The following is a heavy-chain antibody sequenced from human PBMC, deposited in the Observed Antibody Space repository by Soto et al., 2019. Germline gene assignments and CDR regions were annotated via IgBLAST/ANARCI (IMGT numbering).Heavy chain of an antibody. CDR1: GGTFSSYA. CDR3: ARPTSYSNYVGGDAFDI. V-gene: IGHV1-69*01. CDR2: IIPIFGTA. Sequence: QVQLVQSGAEVKKPGSSVKVSCKASGGTFSSYAISWVRQAPGQGLEWMGGIIPIFGTANYAQKFQGRVTITADESTSTAYMELSSLRSEDTAGYYCARPTSYSNYVGGDAFDIWGQGTMVTVSS. D-gene: IGHD4-4*01. J-gene: IGHJ3*02.